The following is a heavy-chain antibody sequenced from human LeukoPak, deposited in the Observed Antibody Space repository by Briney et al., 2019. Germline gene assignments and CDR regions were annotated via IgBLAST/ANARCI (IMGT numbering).Heavy chain of an antibody. D-gene: IGHD2-15*01. CDR2: INPNSGGT. CDR3: ARAGGYCSGGSCYSISHYYYHYMDV. J-gene: IGHJ6*03. Sequence: ASVKVSCTASGYTLTGYYMRWVRQAPGQGLEWMGWINPNSGGTNYAQKFQGRVTMTRDTSISTAYMELSRLRSDDTAVYYCARAGGYCSGGSCYSISHYYYHYMDVWGKGTTVTVSS. CDR1: GYTLTGYY. V-gene: IGHV1-2*02.